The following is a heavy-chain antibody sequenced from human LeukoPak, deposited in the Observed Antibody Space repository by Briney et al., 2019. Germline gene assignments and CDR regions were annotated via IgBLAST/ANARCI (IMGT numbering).Heavy chain of an antibody. D-gene: IGHD2-21*02. V-gene: IGHV3-74*01. J-gene: IGHJ4*01. CDR3: ARELPREVTLDY. CDR1: GFTFISYG. Sequence: GGSLSLSCAVSGFTFISYGMQWVRQAPGKGLAWVSRINTDGSSTTYADSVKGRFTISRDNAKNTLYLQMNSLRAEDTAVYYCARELPREVTLDYWGQGTLVTVSS. CDR2: INTDGSST.